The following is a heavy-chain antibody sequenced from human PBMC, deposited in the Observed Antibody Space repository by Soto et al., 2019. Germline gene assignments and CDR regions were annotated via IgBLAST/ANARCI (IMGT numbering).Heavy chain of an antibody. J-gene: IGHJ4*02. V-gene: IGHV3-74*01. CDR3: ARDDESGHYFEV. CDR2: HDPDGSDI. D-gene: IGHD6-25*01. CDR1: GFSVSNYQ. Sequence: EVQLVESGGGLVPPGGSLRLSCVASGFSVSNYQMTWVRQAPGKGLEWVSRHDPDGSDIGHADSVKGRFTISRDNARNNLYRQRPRLRAEDTALDFCARDDESGHYFEVWGRGMFVTVSS.